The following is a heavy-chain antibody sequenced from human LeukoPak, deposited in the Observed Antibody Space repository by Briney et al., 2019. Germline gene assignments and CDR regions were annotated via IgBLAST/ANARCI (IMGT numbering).Heavy chain of an antibody. CDR1: GFTFDDYG. J-gene: IGHJ1*01. D-gene: IGHD3-10*02. Sequence: PGGSLRLSCAASGFTFDDYGMSWVRQAPGKGLEWVAGISLNGGATGYADSVKGRFTISRDNAKNSLYLQMNSLRAEDTALYYCVRSITMFQYWGQGTLVTVSS. CDR2: ISLNGGAT. CDR3: VRSITMFQY. V-gene: IGHV3-20*04.